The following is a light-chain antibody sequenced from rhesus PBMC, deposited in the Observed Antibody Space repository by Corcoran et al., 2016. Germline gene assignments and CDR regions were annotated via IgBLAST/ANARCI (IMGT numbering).Light chain of an antibody. V-gene: IGKV1-36*02. CDR3: LQGYSTPYT. Sequence: DIQMTQSPSSLSASVGDRVTITCRASQGISVYLSWYQQKPGRAPKRLIYAASDLGGGVPSRFSGSGSGTDFTLTIRSLQPEDFATDYFLQGYSTPYTFGGGTKVEIK. J-gene: IGKJ4*01. CDR1: QGISVY. CDR2: AAS.